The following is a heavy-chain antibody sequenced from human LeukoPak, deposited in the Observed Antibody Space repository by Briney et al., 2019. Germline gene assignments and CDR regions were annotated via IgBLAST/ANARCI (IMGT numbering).Heavy chain of an antibody. J-gene: IGHJ4*02. V-gene: IGHV4-34*01. D-gene: IGHD5-24*01. CDR1: GGSCSGYY. CDR3: ARWVWRDGYNYDYFDH. CDR2: LNLSGST. Sequence: SETLSFNCAVYGGSCSGYYWRWIRHRPGNGLEGSGVLNLSGSTNDNPSLKRRVTISVDTSKNQFSLKLSSVTAAETAVYYCARWVWRDGYNYDYFDHWGQGTLVTVSS.